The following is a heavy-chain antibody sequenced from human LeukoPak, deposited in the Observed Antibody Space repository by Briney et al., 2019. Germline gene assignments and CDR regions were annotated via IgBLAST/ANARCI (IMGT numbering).Heavy chain of an antibody. V-gene: IGHV3-23*01. CDR2: ISGSGVST. CDR3: AKVRDTAIAATSDAFDI. CDR1: GFTFSSYA. Sequence: QPGGSLRLSCAASGFTFSSYAMTWVRQAPGKGLEWVSAISGSGVSTYYAGSVKGRFTISRDNSKNTLFLQMNSLRGEDTAVYYCAKVRDTAIAATSDAFDIWGQGTMVTVSS. J-gene: IGHJ3*02. D-gene: IGHD2-15*01.